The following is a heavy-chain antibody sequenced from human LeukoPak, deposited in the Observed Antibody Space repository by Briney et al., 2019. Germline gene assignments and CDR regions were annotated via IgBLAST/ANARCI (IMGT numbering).Heavy chain of an antibody. D-gene: IGHD6-19*01. CDR3: TRGSSGRRDN. CDR2: MNPNSGNT. J-gene: IGHJ4*02. CDR1: GYTFTSCD. Sequence: GASVKVSCKASGYTFTSCDINWGRQATGQGLEWMGWMNPNSGNTGYGQSFQGRITMTRDISIGTAYMELSNLTPEDTAIYYCTRGSSGRRDNWGQGTLVTVSA. V-gene: IGHV1-8*01.